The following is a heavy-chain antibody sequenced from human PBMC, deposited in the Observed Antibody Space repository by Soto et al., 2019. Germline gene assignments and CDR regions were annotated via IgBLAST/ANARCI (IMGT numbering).Heavy chain of an antibody. Sequence: LLVESGGGIVQPGGSLRLSCVASGFTFSHAWMDWVRQAPGKGLEWVGRIKSISDGETTNYAASVAGRFTISRDDSNNTLFLHVNSLKTEDTGVYYCTRRIAVAGTYYFDYWGQGTLVTVSA. CDR3: TRRIAVAGTYYFDY. V-gene: IGHV3-15*07. CDR1: GFTFSHAW. J-gene: IGHJ4*02. CDR2: IKSISDGETT. D-gene: IGHD6-19*01.